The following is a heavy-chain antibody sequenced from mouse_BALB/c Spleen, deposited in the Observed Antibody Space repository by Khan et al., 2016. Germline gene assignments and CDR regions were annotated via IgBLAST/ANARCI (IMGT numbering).Heavy chain of an antibody. D-gene: IGHD2-4*01. J-gene: IGHJ3*01. CDR2: IRSKSNNYAT. Sequence: EVQLVETGGGLVQPKGSLKLSCAASGFTFNTNAMNWVRQAPGKGLEWVARIRSKSNNYATYYADSVKYRCTVSRDDSQSMLYLKMNNLKTEYTAMYYCVRDMITRAYWGQGTLVTVSA. V-gene: IGHV10S3*01. CDR1: GFTFNTNA. CDR3: VRDMITRAY.